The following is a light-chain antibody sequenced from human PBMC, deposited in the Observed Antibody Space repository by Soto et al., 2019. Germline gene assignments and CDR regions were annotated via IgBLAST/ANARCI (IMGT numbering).Light chain of an antibody. CDR2: DDS. V-gene: IGLV3-21*02. CDR3: QVWDSSSDHRHVV. Sequence: SYELTQPPSVSVAPGQTARITCGGNNTGSKSVHWYQQKPRQAPVLVVYDDSDRPSGIPERCSGSNSGNTATLTISRVEAGDEADYYCQVWDSSSDHRHVVFGGGTKLTVL. J-gene: IGLJ2*01. CDR1: NTGSKS.